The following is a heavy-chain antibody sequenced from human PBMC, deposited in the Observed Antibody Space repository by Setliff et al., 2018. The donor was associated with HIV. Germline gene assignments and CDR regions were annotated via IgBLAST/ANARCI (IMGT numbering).Heavy chain of an antibody. J-gene: IGHJ4*01. CDR2: IIPIFDTA. D-gene: IGHD2-21*01. Sequence: ASVKVSCKPSAHPRYYYMHWVRQAPGQGLEWMGGIIPIFDTANYAQKFQGRVLMTRDTSITTAFLHVAKLTSDDTAIYYCATGIPSDLDYWGQGTLVTVSS. CDR1: AHPRYYY. CDR3: ATGIPSDLDY. V-gene: IGHV1-2*02.